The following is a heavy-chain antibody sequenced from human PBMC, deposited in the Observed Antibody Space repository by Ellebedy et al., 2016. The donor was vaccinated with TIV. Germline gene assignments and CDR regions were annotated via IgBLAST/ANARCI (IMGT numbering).Heavy chain of an antibody. CDR3: ARDCGGDCYLDY. CDR1: GYTFTSYY. V-gene: IGHV1-46*01. J-gene: IGHJ4*02. CDR2: INPSGGST. D-gene: IGHD2-21*01. Sequence: ASVKVSCXASGYTFTSYYMHWVRQAPGQGLEWMGIINPSGGSTSYAQKFQGRVTMTRDTSTSTVYMELSSLRSEDTAVYYCARDCGGDCYLDYWGQGTLVTVSS.